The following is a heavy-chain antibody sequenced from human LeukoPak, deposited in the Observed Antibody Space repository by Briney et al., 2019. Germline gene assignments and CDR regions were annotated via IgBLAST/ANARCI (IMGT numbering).Heavy chain of an antibody. J-gene: IGHJ6*02. CDR3: AGRCETGPYSSGWCSRHGMDV. CDR2: IYYSGST. D-gene: IGHD6-19*01. V-gene: IGHV4-30-4*08. CDR1: GGSISSGDYY. Sequence: SQTLSLTCTVSGGSISSGDYYWSWIRQPPGKGLERIGYIYYSGSTYYNPSLKSRVTISVDTSKNQFSLKLSSVTAADTAVYYCAGRCETGPYSSGWCSRHGMDVWGQGTTVTVSS.